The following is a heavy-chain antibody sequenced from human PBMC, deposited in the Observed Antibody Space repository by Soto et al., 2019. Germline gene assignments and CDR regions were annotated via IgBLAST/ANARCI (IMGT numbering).Heavy chain of an antibody. V-gene: IGHV4-34*01. D-gene: IGHD6-6*01. J-gene: IGHJ4*02. Sequence: SETLSLTCAVYGGSFSGYYWSWIRQPPGKGLEWIGEINHSGSTNYNPSLKSRVTISVDTSKNQFSLKLSSVTAADTAVYYCARGQEPDSSSSGFVVFDYWGQGTLVTVSS. CDR2: INHSGST. CDR3: ARGQEPDSSSSGFVVFDY. CDR1: GGSFSGYY.